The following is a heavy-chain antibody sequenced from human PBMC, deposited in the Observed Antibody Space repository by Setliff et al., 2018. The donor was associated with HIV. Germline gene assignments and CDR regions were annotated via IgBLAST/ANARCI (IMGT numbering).Heavy chain of an antibody. J-gene: IGHJ4*02. V-gene: IGHV3-74*03. Sequence: PGGSLRLSCAASGFTFSPYWMHWVRQAPGKGLVWVSRINSDGTSTTYADSVKGRFTISRDNAKNTLYLQMNSLRAEDTAVYYCARDLSYDNDRSSDTFDYWGQGTLVTVSS. CDR2: INSDGTST. CDR3: ARDLSYDNDRSSDTFDY. CDR1: GFTFSPYW. D-gene: IGHD3-22*01.